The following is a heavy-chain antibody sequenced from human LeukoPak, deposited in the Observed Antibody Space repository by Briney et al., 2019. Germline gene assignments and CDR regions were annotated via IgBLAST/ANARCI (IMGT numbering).Heavy chain of an antibody. J-gene: IGHJ4*02. D-gene: IGHD3-10*01. Sequence: PSETLSLTCTVSGGSISSSSYYWGWIRQPPGKGLEWIGSIYYSGSTYYNPSLKGRATISVDTSKNQFSLKLSSVTAADTAVYYCAALGESGSGSYYNVGGPIDYWGQGTLVTVSS. CDR1: GGSISSSSYY. CDR3: AALGESGSGSYYNVGGPIDY. V-gene: IGHV4-39*07. CDR2: IYYSGST.